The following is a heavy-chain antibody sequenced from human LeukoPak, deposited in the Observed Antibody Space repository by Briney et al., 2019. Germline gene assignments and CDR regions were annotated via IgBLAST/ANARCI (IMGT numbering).Heavy chain of an antibody. CDR2: ISSNGGST. J-gene: IGHJ4*02. CDR1: GFTFSSYA. Sequence: AGGSLRLSCSASGFTFSSYAMHWVRQAPGKGLEYVSAISSNGGSTYYADSVKGRFTISRDNSKNTLYLQMSSLRAEDTAVYYCVKPGATMVRGVLDYWGQGTLVTVSS. CDR3: VKPGATMVRGVLDY. D-gene: IGHD3-10*01. V-gene: IGHV3-64D*06.